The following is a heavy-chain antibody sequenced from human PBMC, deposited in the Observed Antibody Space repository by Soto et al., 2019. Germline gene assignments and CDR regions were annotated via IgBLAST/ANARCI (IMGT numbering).Heavy chain of an antibody. V-gene: IGHV3-23*01. CDR2: ISGSGGST. CDR1: GFTFSSYA. J-gene: IGHJ5*02. Sequence: GGSLRLSCAASGFTFSSYAMSWVRQAPGKGLEWVSAISGSGGSTYYADSVKGRFTISRDNSKNTLYLQMNSLRAEDTAVYYCAKDPRIIDFWSGKDWFDPWGQGTLVTVSS. CDR3: AKDPRIIDFWSGKDWFDP. D-gene: IGHD3-3*01.